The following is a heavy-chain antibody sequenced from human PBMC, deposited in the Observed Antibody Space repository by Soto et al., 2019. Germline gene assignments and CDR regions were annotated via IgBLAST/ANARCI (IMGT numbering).Heavy chain of an antibody. CDR1: GFGVSSSY. D-gene: IGHD3-16*01. Sequence: EVQLVESGGGLVQPGGSLRLSCAASGFGVSSSYMGWIRQAPGKGLEWVSSIYTGVTTYYAESVRGRFTTSTASSRETLDLQMNSLRVDDTAMYYCARHVGSYWYFDLWGRGTLVTVSS. CDR2: IYTGVTT. CDR3: ARHVGSYWYFDL. V-gene: IGHV3-66*04. J-gene: IGHJ2*01.